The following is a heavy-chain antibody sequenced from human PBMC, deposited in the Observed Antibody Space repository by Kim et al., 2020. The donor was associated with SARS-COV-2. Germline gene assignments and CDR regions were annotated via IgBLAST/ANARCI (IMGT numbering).Heavy chain of an antibody. CDR3: AKPHYYGSGYSQKTGLFDY. Sequence: GGSLRLSCAASGFTFSSYGMHWVRQAPGKGLEWVAVISYDGSNKYYADSVKGRFTISRDNSKNTLYLQMNSLRAEDTAVYYCAKPHYYGSGYSQKTGLFDYCRHPTLFTLSS. J-gene: IGHJ4*01. CDR2: ISYDGSNK. CDR1: GFTFSSYG. D-gene: IGHD3-10*01. V-gene: IGHV3-30*18.